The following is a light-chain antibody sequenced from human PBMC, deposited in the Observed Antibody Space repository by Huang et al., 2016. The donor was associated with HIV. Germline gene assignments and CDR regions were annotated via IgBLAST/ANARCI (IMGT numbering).Light chain of an antibody. CDR1: QSVRSS. CDR2: DAS. CDR3: QQRSNWHFT. Sequence: EIVLTQSPATLSLSTGERATLSCRASQSVRSSLPWYQQKPGQAPRLLIYDASNRATGIPARFSGSGSGTDFTLTISSLEPEDFAVYYCQQRSNWHFTFGPGTKVDIK. J-gene: IGKJ3*01. V-gene: IGKV3-11*01.